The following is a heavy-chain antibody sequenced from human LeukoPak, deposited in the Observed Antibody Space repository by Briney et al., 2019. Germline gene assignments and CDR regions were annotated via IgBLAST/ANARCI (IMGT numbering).Heavy chain of an antibody. CDR3: ARNSSGWYYFDY. Sequence: QTGGSLRLSCAASGFTLSSHAMHWVRQAPGEGLEWVAAIAYDGSSPHYGDSVKGQFTISRDNSKNTLYLQMNSLRAEDTAVYHCARNSSGWYYFDYWGQGTLVTVSS. CDR2: IAYDGSSP. D-gene: IGHD6-19*01. V-gene: IGHV3-30-3*01. CDR1: GFTLSSHA. J-gene: IGHJ4*02.